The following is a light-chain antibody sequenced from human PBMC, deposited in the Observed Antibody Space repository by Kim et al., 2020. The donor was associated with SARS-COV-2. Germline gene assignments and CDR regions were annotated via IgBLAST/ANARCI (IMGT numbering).Light chain of an antibody. J-gene: IGLJ3*02. CDR1: NIGTKN. CDR3: QVWDSSTGV. Sequence: SYELTQPLSVSVDLGQTARITCGGNNIGTKNVHWFQQKPGQAPVLVIYRDRNRPSGIPERFSGSNSGNTATLTISRAQPGDEADYYCQVWDSSTGVFGGG. CDR2: RDR. V-gene: IGLV3-9*01.